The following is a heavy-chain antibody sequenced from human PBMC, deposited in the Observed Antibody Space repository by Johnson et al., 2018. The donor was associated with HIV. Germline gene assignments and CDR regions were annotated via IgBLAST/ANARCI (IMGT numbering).Heavy chain of an antibody. CDR3: ARDRARDAFDI. CDR1: GFTFRSYA. J-gene: IGHJ3*02. Sequence: QVQLVESGGGVVQPGRSLRLSCAASGFTFRSYAMHWVRQTPGKGLEWVAVVSYHGSNKYYADSVKGRFTISRDNSKNTLYMQMNSLRAEDTAVYYCARDRARDAFDIWGQGTMVTVSS. CDR2: VSYHGSNK. V-gene: IGHV3-30-3*01.